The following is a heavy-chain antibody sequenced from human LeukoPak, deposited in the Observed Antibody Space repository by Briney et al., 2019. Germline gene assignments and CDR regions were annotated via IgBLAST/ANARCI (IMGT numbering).Heavy chain of an antibody. V-gene: IGHV4-59*01. CDR3: ARPDGGNFGYYFDY. CDR1: GGSISSYY. CDR2: IYYSGST. Sequence: SETLSLTCTVSGGSISSYYWSWIRQPPGKGLEWIGYIYYSGSTNYNPSLKSRVTISVDTSKNQFSLKLSSVTAADTAVYYCARPDGGNFGYYFDYWGQGTLVTVSS. D-gene: IGHD4-23*01. J-gene: IGHJ4*02.